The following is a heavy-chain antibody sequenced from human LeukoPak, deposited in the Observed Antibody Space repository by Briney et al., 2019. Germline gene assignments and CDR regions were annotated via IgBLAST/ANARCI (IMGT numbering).Heavy chain of an antibody. V-gene: IGHV3-30*18. CDR1: GFTFSNYD. Sequence: GGSLRLSCSASGFTFSNYDMHWVRQAPGKGLGWVAVISYDGSNKYYVDSVKGRFTISRDNSKNTLYLQMNSLRAEDTAVYYCAKGYGPYYYDSSLDIWGQGTMVTVSS. D-gene: IGHD3-22*01. CDR3: AKGYGPYYYDSSLDI. CDR2: ISYDGSNK. J-gene: IGHJ3*02.